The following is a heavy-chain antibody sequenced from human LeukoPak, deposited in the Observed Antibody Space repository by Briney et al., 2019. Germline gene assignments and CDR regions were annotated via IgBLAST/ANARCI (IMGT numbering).Heavy chain of an antibody. CDR3: ARALVVAATLDY. D-gene: IGHD2-15*01. J-gene: IGHJ4*02. CDR2: MYYSGNI. Sequence: PETLSLTCSVSGGSITSSYYWGWIRQPPGKGLEWIGSMYYSGNIHYNPSLKSRVTISVDTSENQFSLKLSSVTAADTAVYYCARALVVAATLDYWGQGTLVTVSS. CDR1: GGSITSSYY. V-gene: IGHV4-39*07.